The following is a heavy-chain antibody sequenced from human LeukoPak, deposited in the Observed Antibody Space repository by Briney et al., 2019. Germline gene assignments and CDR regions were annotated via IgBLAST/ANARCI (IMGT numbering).Heavy chain of an antibody. D-gene: IGHD3-22*01. V-gene: IGHV4-34*01. Sequence: PSETLSLTCAVYGGSFSGYYWSWIRRPPGKGLEWIGEINHSGGTNYNPSLKSRVTISVDTSKNQFSLKLSSVTAADTAVYYCASLLYYYDSSGSNDYWGQGTLVTVSS. CDR1: GGSFSGYY. CDR3: ASLLYYYDSSGSNDY. CDR2: INHSGGT. J-gene: IGHJ4*02.